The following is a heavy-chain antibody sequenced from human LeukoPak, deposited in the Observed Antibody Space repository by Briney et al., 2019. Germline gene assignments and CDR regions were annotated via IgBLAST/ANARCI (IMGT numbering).Heavy chain of an antibody. CDR3: AKERNPYSSSWYSLHYMDV. D-gene: IGHD6-13*01. CDR2: ISGSGGST. Sequence: GGSLRLSCAASGFTFSGYAMSWVRQAPGKGLEWVSAISGSGGSTYYADSVKGRFTISRDNSKNTLYLQMNSLRAEDTAVFYCAKERNPYSSSWYSLHYMDVWDKGTTVTVSS. CDR1: GFTFSGYA. J-gene: IGHJ6*03. V-gene: IGHV3-23*01.